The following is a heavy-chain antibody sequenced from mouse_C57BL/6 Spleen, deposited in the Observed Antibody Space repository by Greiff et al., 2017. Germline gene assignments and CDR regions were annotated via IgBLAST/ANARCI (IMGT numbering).Heavy chain of an antibody. CDR1: GYTFTSYW. J-gene: IGHJ4*01. CDR3: AREGGYVGAMDY. CDR2: IHPNSGST. V-gene: IGHV1-64*01. D-gene: IGHD3-1*01. Sequence: QVQLQQPGAELVKPGASVKLSCKASGYTFTSYWMHWVKQRPGQGLEWIGMIHPNSGSTNYNEKFKSKATLTVDKSSSTAYMQLSSLTSEDSAVYYCAREGGYVGAMDYWGQGTSVTVSS.